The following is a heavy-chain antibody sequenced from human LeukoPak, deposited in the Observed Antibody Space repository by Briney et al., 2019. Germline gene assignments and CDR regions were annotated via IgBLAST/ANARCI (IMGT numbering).Heavy chain of an antibody. CDR3: ARGRDGYNLAFDRFDP. Sequence: LSETLSLTCTVSGYSISSGYYWGWIRQPPGKGLEWIGSIYYSGSTYYNPSLKSRVTISVDTSKNQFSLKLSSVTAADTAVYYCARGRDGYNLAFDRFDPWGQGTLVTVSS. CDR2: IYYSGST. V-gene: IGHV4-38-2*02. J-gene: IGHJ5*02. D-gene: IGHD5-24*01. CDR1: GYSISSGYY.